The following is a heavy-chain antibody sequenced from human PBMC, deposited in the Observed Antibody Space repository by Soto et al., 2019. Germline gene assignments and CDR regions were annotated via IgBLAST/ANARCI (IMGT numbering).Heavy chain of an antibody. Sequence: GESLKISCKGSGYSFTSYWIGWVRQMPGKGLEWMGIIYPGDSDTRYSPSFQGQVTISADKSISTAYLQWSSLKASDTAMYYCARARYCSGRSCYSNHYYYYYMDVWGKGTTVTVSS. CDR2: IYPGDSDT. D-gene: IGHD2-15*01. CDR3: ARARYCSGRSCYSNHYYYYYMDV. CDR1: GYSFTSYW. J-gene: IGHJ6*03. V-gene: IGHV5-51*01.